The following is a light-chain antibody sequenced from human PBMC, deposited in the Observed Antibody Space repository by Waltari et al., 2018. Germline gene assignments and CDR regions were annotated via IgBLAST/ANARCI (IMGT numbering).Light chain of an antibody. J-gene: IGLJ2*01. CDR1: YSGSKS. Sequence: YVLTQPPSASVAPGQPARITCGASYSGSKSVHWHQQTQGLAPILVVYDDTDRPSGISERFSGSNAGNTATLIISGVEAGDEADYYCQVWDSRTDHVIFGGGTKLTVL. CDR2: DDT. V-gene: IGLV3-21*02. CDR3: QVWDSRTDHVI.